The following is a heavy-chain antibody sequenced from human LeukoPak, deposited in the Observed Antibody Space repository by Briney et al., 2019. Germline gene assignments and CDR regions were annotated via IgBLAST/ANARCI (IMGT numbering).Heavy chain of an antibody. D-gene: IGHD2-2*01. CDR1: GFTFSSYG. V-gene: IGHV3-30*18. CDR2: ISYDGSNK. CDR3: AKDRRAPMPPGYFDY. Sequence: GGSLRLSCAASGFTFSSYGMHWVRQAPGKGLEWVAVISYDGSNKYYADSVKGRFTISRDNSKNTLYLQMNSLRAEDTAVYYCAKDRRAPMPPGYFDYWGQGTLVTVSS. J-gene: IGHJ4*02.